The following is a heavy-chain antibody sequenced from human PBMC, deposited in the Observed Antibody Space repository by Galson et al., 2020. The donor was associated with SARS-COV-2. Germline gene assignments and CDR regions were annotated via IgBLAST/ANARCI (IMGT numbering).Heavy chain of an antibody. D-gene: IGHD3-3*01. CDR3: ARDSTPTTIFGVVPRYYYMDV. J-gene: IGHJ6*03. CDR1: GFTFSSYS. CDR2: ISSSSSYI. Sequence: GESLKISCAASGFTFSSYSMNWVRQAPGKGLEWVSSISSSSSYIYYADSVKGRFTISRDNAKNSLYLQMNSLRAEDTAVYYCARDSTPTTIFGVVPRYYYMDVWGKGTTVTVSS. V-gene: IGHV3-21*01.